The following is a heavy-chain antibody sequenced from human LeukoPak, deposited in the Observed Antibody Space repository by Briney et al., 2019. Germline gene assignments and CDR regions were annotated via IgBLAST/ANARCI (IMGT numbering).Heavy chain of an antibody. Sequence: GGSLRLSCSASGFSFSSDGMSWVRQAPGKGLEWVSGILGLGGAGRTYYADSVKGRFTISRDNSKNTLYLQMNSLRAEDTAVYYCAHGTMYQLDYWGQGTLVTASS. CDR2: ILGLGGAGRT. D-gene: IGHD2-2*01. CDR3: AHGTMYQLDY. J-gene: IGHJ4*02. V-gene: IGHV3-23*01. CDR1: GFSFSSDG.